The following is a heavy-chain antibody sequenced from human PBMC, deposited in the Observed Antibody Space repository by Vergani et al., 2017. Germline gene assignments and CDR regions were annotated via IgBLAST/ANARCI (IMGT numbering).Heavy chain of an antibody. J-gene: IGHJ3*02. V-gene: IGHV3-48*01. Sequence: EVQLVESGGGLVQPGGSLRLSCAASGFTFSSYSMNWVRQAPGQGLEWVSYISSSSSTIYYADSVKGRFTISRDNAKNSLYLQMNSLRAEDTAVYYCASGTGPLVLAFDIWGQGTMVTVSS. CDR3: ASGTGPLVLAFDI. CDR1: GFTFSSYS. CDR2: ISSSSSTI. D-gene: IGHD6-13*01.